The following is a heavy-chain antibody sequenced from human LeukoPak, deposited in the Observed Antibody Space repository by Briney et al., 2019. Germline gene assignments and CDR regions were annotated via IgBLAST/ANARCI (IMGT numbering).Heavy chain of an antibody. D-gene: IGHD3-22*01. V-gene: IGHV3-7*01. Sequence: GGSLRLSCAASGFTFSSYWRRWLPQAPGKGRVGVANIKQDGSEKYYVDSVKGRFTIDRDNAKNSLYLQMKSMRAEDTAVYYCARDAYYDSSGYTKNFDYWGQGTLVTVSS. CDR1: GFTFSSYW. J-gene: IGHJ4*02. CDR2: IKQDGSEK. CDR3: ARDAYYDSSGYTKNFDY.